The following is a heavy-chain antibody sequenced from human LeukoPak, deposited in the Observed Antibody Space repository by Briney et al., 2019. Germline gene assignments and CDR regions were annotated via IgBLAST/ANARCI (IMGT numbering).Heavy chain of an antibody. CDR3: AKVRRDYADFDY. J-gene: IGHJ4*02. D-gene: IGHD4-17*01. CDR2: IRYDGSNK. CDR1: GFTFSSYG. Sequence: SGGSLRLSCAASGFTFSSYGMHWVRQAPGKGLEWVAFIRYDGSNKYYADSVKGRFTISRDNSKNTLYLQMNSLRAEDTAVYYCAKVRRDYADFDYWGQGTLVTVSS. V-gene: IGHV3-30*02.